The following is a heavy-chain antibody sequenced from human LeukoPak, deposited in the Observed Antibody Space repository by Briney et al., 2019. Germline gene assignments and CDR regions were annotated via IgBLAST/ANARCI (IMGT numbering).Heavy chain of an antibody. CDR1: GFTFNSYA. Sequence: PGGSLRLSCAASGFTFNSYAMNWVRQAPGKGLEWVSGISGSGGGTNYADSVKGRFTISRDNSKSTLYLQMNSLRAEDTAVYYCAKDLEYSSSWYYFDYWGQGTLVTVSS. J-gene: IGHJ4*02. CDR3: AKDLEYSSSWYYFDY. D-gene: IGHD6-13*01. V-gene: IGHV3-23*01. CDR2: ISGSGGGT.